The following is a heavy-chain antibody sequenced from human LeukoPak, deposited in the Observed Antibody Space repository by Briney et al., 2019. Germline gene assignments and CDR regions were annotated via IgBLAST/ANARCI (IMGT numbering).Heavy chain of an antibody. CDR3: ARAYGDYEGSDY. V-gene: IGHV4-34*01. Sequence: SETLSLTCAVYGGSFSGYYWSWIRQPPGKGLEWIGEINHSGSTNYNPSLKSRVTISVDTSKNQFSLKLSSVTAADTAVYYCARAYGDYEGSDYWGQGTLVTVSS. CDR2: INHSGST. J-gene: IGHJ4*02. CDR1: GGSFSGYY. D-gene: IGHD4-17*01.